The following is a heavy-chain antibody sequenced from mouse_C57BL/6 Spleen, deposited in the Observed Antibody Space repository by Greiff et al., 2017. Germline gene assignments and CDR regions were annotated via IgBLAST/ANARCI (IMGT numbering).Heavy chain of an antibody. V-gene: IGHV1-69*01. D-gene: IGHD2-12*01. CDR3: ARRGVRRQGLYAMDD. CDR1: GYTFTSYW. Sequence: QVQLQQPGAELVMPGASVKLSCKASGYTFTSYWMHWVKQRPGQGLEWIGEIAPSDSYTNYNQKFKGKSTLTVDKSSSTAYMQLSSLTSEDSAVYYCARRGVRRQGLYAMDDWGQGTSVTVSS. J-gene: IGHJ4*01. CDR2: IAPSDSYT.